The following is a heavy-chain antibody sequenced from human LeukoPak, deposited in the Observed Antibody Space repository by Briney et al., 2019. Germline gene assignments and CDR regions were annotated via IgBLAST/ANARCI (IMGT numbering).Heavy chain of an antibody. J-gene: IGHJ2*01. CDR2: IGVTGDT. Sequence: QPGGSLRLSCAASGFTFSSYDFHWVRQVPGKGLEGFSAIGVTGDTYYAYTVMGRFTICRENAANALYLQMHSLRAGDTALYYCTREFCGSRAACAGGFYYDVWARGTLVTVS. CDR3: TREFCGSRAACAGGFYYDV. D-gene: IGHD2-15*01. CDR1: GFTFSSYD. V-gene: IGHV3-13*01.